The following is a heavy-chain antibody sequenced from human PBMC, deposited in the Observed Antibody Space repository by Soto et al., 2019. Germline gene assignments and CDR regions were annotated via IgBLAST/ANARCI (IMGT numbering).Heavy chain of an antibody. J-gene: IGHJ3*02. CDR3: VRGPSHGAFDI. V-gene: IGHV3-30*03. CDR2: XSPDGXKA. Sequence: GXSRRLSCAASGSTFRSYDIHWVRQAPGKGLEWVAHXSPDGXKAYYAESVKGXFIISRDXXRNTVYLKVNSLRHEDKDVYHCVRGPSHGAFDIWGKGTLVTV. CDR1: GSTFRSYD.